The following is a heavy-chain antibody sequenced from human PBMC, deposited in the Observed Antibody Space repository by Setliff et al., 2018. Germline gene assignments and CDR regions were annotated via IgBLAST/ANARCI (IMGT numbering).Heavy chain of an antibody. J-gene: IGHJ4*02. CDR3: ARENTAKNFWGEESDY. CDR2: INPGDGST. D-gene: IGHD3-3*01. V-gene: IGHV1-46*01. Sequence: ASVKVSCKVSGSTLTELTMHWVRQAPGQGLEWMGVINPGDGSTTYAQKFQGRVKMTRDTSTNTVYMQLNSLRFEDRAVYYCARENTAKNFWGEESDYWGQGTLVTV. CDR1: GSTLTELT.